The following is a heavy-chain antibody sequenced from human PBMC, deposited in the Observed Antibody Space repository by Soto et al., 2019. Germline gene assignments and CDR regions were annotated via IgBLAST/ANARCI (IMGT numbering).Heavy chain of an antibody. D-gene: IGHD1-26*01. Sequence: GASVKVSCKASGGTFSSYGISWVRQAPGQGLEWMGWISAYNGNTNYAQPLQGRVTMTTDTSTSTAYMDLRSLRSDDTAVYYCARAQGVGPYYYYGMDVWGQGTTVTVSS. CDR3: ARAQGVGPYYYYGMDV. CDR2: ISAYNGNT. CDR1: GGTFSSYG. V-gene: IGHV1-18*01. J-gene: IGHJ6*02.